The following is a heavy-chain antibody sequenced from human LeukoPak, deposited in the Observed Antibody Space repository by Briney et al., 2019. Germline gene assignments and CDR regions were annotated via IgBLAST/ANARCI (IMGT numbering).Heavy chain of an antibody. Sequence: SETLSLTCTVSGVSISSYYWSWIRQPPGKGLEWIGEINHSGSTNYNPSLKSRVTISVDTSKNQFSLKLSSVTAADTAVYYCARANLVHLRYFAVINWFDPWGQGTLVTVSS. CDR3: ARANLVHLRYFAVINWFDP. CDR2: INHSGST. D-gene: IGHD3-9*01. J-gene: IGHJ5*02. CDR1: GVSISSYY. V-gene: IGHV4-34*01.